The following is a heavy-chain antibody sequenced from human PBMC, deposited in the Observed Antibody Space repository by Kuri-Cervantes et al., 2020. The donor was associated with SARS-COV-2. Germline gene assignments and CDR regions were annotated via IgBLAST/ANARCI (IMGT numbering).Heavy chain of an antibody. CDR3: ARVAKSGWNANNWFDP. Sequence: GGSLRLSCAASGFTVSSNYMSWVRQAPGKGLEWVSVIYSGGSTYYADSVKGRFTISRDNSKNTLYLQMNSLRAEGTAVYYCARVAKSGWNANNWFDPWGQGTLVTVSS. J-gene: IGHJ5*02. CDR2: IYSGGST. CDR1: GFTVSSNY. V-gene: IGHV3-66*01. D-gene: IGHD1-1*01.